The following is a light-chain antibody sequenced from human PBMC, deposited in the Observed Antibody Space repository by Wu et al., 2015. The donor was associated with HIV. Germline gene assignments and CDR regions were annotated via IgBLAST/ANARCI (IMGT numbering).Light chain of an antibody. Sequence: EIVMTQSPATLSVSPGERATLSCRASQSVSSKFAWYQQKPGQAPRLLIYDASTRATGIPARFSGSGSGTEFTLTITSVQSEDFAVYYCQQYNNWPPRRTFGPGTKVEIK. CDR3: QQYNNWPPRRT. CDR2: DAS. J-gene: IGKJ1*01. CDR1: QSVSSK. V-gene: IGKV3-15*01.